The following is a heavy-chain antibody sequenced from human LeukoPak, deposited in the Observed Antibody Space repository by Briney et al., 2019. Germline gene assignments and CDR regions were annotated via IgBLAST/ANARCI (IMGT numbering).Heavy chain of an antibody. D-gene: IGHD3-3*01. CDR1: GGTFSSYA. V-gene: IGHV1-69*01. J-gene: IGHJ2*01. CDR3: ARAEPYYDFWSGSRGYFDL. CDR2: IIPIFGTA. Sequence: ASVKVSCKASGGTFSSYAISWVRQAPGQGLEWMGGIIPIFGTANYAQKFQGRVTITADESTSTAYMELSSLRSEDTAVYYCARAEPYYDFWSGSRGYFDLWGRGTLVTVSS.